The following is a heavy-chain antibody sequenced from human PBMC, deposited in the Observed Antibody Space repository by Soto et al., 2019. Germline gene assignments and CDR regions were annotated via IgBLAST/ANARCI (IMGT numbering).Heavy chain of an antibody. CDR2: IWYDGSNT. V-gene: IGHV3-33*01. CDR3: ARDDTMFGLVLLGVDH. D-gene: IGHD3-3*01. CDR1: GFTFSDYG. Sequence: QVQLVESGGGVVQPGKSLRLSCAVSGFTFSDYGMHWVRQAPGKGLEWVAAIWYDGSNTYHTESVKGRFTISRDNSNNTLYLQMNSLRVEDTAVYYCARDDTMFGLVLLGVDHWGQGTLVAVSS. J-gene: IGHJ5*02.